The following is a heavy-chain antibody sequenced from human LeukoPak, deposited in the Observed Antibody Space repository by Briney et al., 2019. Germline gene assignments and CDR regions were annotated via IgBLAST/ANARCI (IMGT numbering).Heavy chain of an antibody. D-gene: IGHD6-19*01. Sequence: GGSLRLSCAASGFTFSSYGMHWVRQAPGKELEWVAVIWYDGSTKYYADSVKGRFTISRDNSKNTLYLQMNSLRAEDTAVYYCARDLTYSSGWSYFDYWGQGTLVTVSS. J-gene: IGHJ4*02. CDR3: ARDLTYSSGWSYFDY. CDR2: IWYDGSTK. CDR1: GFTFSSYG. V-gene: IGHV3-33*01.